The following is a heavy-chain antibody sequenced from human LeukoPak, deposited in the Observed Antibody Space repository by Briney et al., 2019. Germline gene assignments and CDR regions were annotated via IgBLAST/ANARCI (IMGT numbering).Heavy chain of an antibody. J-gene: IGHJ4*02. V-gene: IGHV3-23*01. CDR3: AKVATWTYFDS. CDR1: QFTFTTYA. Sequence: PGGSLRLSCAASQFTFTTYAMSWLRQAPGRGLEWVSSIGDSGVPTYYADSVKGRFTISRDNSQNTLYLQMNSLGADDTAVYYCAKVATWTYFDSWGQGTLVTVSS. CDR2: IGDSGVPT. D-gene: IGHD3/OR15-3a*01.